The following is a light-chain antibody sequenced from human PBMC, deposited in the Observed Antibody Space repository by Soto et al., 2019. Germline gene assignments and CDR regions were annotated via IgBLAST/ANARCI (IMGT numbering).Light chain of an antibody. CDR1: QSVSSY. J-gene: IGKJ1*01. V-gene: IGKV3-15*01. CDR2: GAS. Sequence: EIVMTQSPATLSVSPGERATLSCRASQSVSSYLAWYQQKPGQAPRLLIYGASTRATGIPARFSGSGSGTEFTLTINSLQSEDFAVYYCQQYNNWPPWTFGQGTKVEIK. CDR3: QQYNNWPPWT.